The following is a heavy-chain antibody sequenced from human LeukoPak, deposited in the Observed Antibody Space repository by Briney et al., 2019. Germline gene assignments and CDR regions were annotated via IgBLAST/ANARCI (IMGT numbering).Heavy chain of an antibody. CDR2: MNPNSGNT. D-gene: IGHD3-10*01. J-gene: IGHJ4*02. V-gene: IGHV1-8*01. Sequence: GASVKVSCKASGYTFTSYDINWVRRATGQGLEWMGWMNPNSGNTGYAQTFQGRVTMTRDTSMSTAYMDLSSLRSDDTAVYYCAREVTRGVYDYWGQGTLVTVSS. CDR1: GYTFTSYD. CDR3: AREVTRGVYDY.